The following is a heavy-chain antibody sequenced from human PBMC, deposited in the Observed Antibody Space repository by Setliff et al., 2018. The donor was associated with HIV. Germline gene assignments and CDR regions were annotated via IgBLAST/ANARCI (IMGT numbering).Heavy chain of an antibody. CDR3: AREGGGHSTAFDY. D-gene: IGHD4-17*01. J-gene: IGHJ4*02. V-gene: IGHV1-18*01. CDR2: ISTYNGNT. CDR1: GYTFSTYA. Sequence: ASVKVSCKASGYTFSTYAISWVRQAPGQGLEWMGWISTYNGNTRYAQKFQGRVTITADKSTSTAYMELSSLRSEDTAVYYCAREGGGHSTAFDYWGQGTLVTVSS.